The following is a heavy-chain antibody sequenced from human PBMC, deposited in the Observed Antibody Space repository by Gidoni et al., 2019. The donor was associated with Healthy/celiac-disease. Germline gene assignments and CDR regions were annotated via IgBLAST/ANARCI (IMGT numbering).Heavy chain of an antibody. CDR1: GFTFSSYA. Sequence: EVQLVESGGGLVQPGGSLRLSCSASGFTFSSYAMHWVRQAPGKGLEYVSAISSNGGSTYYADSVKGRFTISRDNSKNTLYLQMSSLRAEDTAVYYCVKGEWELEDYYYYGMDVWGQGTTVTVSS. CDR3: VKGEWELEDYYYYGMDV. CDR2: ISSNGGST. J-gene: IGHJ6*02. V-gene: IGHV3-64D*06. D-gene: IGHD1-26*01.